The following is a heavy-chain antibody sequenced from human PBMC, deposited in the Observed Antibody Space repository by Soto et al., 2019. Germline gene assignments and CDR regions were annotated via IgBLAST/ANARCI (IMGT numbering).Heavy chain of an antibody. D-gene: IGHD3-22*01. V-gene: IGHV1-69*13. CDR2: IIPIFGIA. J-gene: IGHJ6*02. CDR3: ARSVYYYDSSGYYPTLNYYYGMDV. Sequence: SVKGSCKAVVGTFSIYLISWGRQDTGQGLEWMGRIIPIFGIANYAQKFQGRVTITADESTSTAYMELSSLRSEDTAVYYCARSVYYYDSSGYYPTLNYYYGMDVWGQGTTVTVSS. CDR1: VGTFSIYL.